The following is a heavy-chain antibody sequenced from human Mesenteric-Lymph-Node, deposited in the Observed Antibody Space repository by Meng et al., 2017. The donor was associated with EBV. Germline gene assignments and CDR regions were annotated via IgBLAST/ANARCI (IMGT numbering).Heavy chain of an antibody. CDR3: ARVVVGATSAEYFQH. CDR1: GGSISSSSYY. CDR2: IYYSGST. J-gene: IGHJ1*01. Sequence: QLQLQGSGPGLGKPSGTLSLTCTVSGGSISSSSYYWGWIRQPPGKGLEWIGSIYYSGSTYYNPSLKSRVTISVDTSKNQFSLKLSSVTAADTAVYYCARVVVGATSAEYFQHWGQGTLVTVSS. D-gene: IGHD1-26*01. V-gene: IGHV4-39*07.